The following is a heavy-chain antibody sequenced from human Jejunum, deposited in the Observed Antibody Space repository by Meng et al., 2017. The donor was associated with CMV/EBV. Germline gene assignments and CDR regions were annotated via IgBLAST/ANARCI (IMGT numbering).Heavy chain of an antibody. CDR2: MYYTGST. D-gene: IGHD3/OR15-3a*01. CDR3: ARRTGYDFWVFDY. CDR1: RGSLRRSSYP. Sequence: LPCPVSRGSLRRSSYPWGWLRQPPGKGLEWIGSMYYTGSTYYNPSLKSRVTISVDTSKKQFFLTLSSVTAADAAMYYCARRTGYDFWVFDYWGQGTLVTV. V-gene: IGHV4-39*01. J-gene: IGHJ4*02.